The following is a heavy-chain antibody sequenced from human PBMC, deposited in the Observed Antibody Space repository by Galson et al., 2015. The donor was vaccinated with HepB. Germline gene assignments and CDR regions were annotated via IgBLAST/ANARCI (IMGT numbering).Heavy chain of an antibody. J-gene: IGHJ6*02. CDR3: AGLGGSCGVDA. CDR1: GFTFSLYW. CDR2: VNSDGNIE. V-gene: IGHV3-74*03. Sequence: SLRLSCAASGFTFSLYWIHWVRQTPGKGLEWVSIVNSDGNIEKHADSVKGRFTISRDKTKNTLYLQMDSLRAEDTAVYYCAGLGGSCGVDAWGQGTPVTVSS. D-gene: IGHD3-10*01.